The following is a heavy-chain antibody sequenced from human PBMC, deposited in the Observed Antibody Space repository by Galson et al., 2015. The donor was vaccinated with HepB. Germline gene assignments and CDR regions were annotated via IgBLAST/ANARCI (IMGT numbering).Heavy chain of an antibody. Sequence: SLRLSCAASGFTFSSYSMNWVRQAPGQGLEWVSTISSSSSYIYYADSVKGRFPISRDNAKNSLYLQMNSLRAEDTAVYYCAREVLSDLGFMDRGWFDPWGQETLVTVSS. D-gene: IGHD3-10*01. CDR3: AREVLSDLGFMDRGWFDP. V-gene: IGHV3-21*01. J-gene: IGHJ5*02. CDR2: ISSSSSYI. CDR1: GFTFSSYS.